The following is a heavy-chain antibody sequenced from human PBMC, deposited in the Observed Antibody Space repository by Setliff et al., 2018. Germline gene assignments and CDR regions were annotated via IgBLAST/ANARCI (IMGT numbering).Heavy chain of an antibody. CDR1: GMSFSEHY. CDR3: ARMSGFQYMDV. V-gene: IGHV4-38-2*01. CDR2: IYYRGDT. D-gene: IGHD3-3*01. J-gene: IGHJ6*03. Sequence: SETLSLTCVVDGMSFSEHYWAWIRQSPGKGLEWIGRIYYRGDTYYNPSLKGRLTISVDTAQNQFSLRLTSVTAADTAVYYCARMSGFQYMDVWGKGTTVTVSS.